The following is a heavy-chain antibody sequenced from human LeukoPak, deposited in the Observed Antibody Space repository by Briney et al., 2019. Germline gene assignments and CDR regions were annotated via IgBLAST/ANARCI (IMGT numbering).Heavy chain of an antibody. V-gene: IGHV1-8*01. Sequence: GASVKVSCKASGYTFTSYDINWVRQATGQGLEWMGWMNPNSGNTGYAQKFQGRVTMTRNTSISTAYMELSSLRSEDTAVYYCAKTQKWAWVVQPRAFDNRGQRTMVTGSS. CDR1: GYTFTSYD. CDR3: AKTQKWAWVVQPRAFDN. CDR2: MNPNSGNT. J-gene: IGHJ3*02. D-gene: IGHD1-14*01.